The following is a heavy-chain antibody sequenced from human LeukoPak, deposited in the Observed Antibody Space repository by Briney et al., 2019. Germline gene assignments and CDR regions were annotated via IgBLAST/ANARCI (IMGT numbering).Heavy chain of an antibody. Sequence: PSETLSLTCTVSGGSISSYYWSWIRQPPGKGLEWIGYIYYIGSTNYNPSLKSRVTISVDTSKNPSSLKLSSVTAADTAVYYCARPSWAAAAGNNAFAYWGQGTLVTVSS. CDR1: GGSISSYY. V-gene: IGHV4-59*08. D-gene: IGHD6-13*01. J-gene: IGHJ4*02. CDR3: ARPSWAAAAGNNAFAY. CDR2: IYYIGST.